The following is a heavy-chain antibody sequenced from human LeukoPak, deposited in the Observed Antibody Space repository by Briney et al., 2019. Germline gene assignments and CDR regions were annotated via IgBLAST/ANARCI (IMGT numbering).Heavy chain of an antibody. CDR3: ARDEGIAVALDY. CDR1: GFTFGSYS. V-gene: IGHV3-21*01. J-gene: IGHJ4*02. D-gene: IGHD6-19*01. CDR2: ISSSSSYI. Sequence: KPGGSLRLSCAASGFTFGSYSMNWVRQAPGKGLEWVSSISSSSSYIYYADSVKGRFTISRDNAKNSLYLQMNSLRAEDTAVYYCARDEGIAVALDYWGQGTLVTVSS.